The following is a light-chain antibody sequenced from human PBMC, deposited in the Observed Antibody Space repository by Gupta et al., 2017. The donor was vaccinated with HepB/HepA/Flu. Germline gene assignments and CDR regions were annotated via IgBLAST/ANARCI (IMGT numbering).Light chain of an antibody. J-gene: IGLJ3*02. CDR3: RSLEASGGV. V-gene: IGLV3-25*03. CDR1: TLSSQY. Sequence: SDELTHPPSVSVSPGQTASITCPGDTLSSQYTYWYQQRPGQAPILIIFEDKGRPAGIPERLSASSSGTSASLTISDVQSGDAADYFCRSLEASGGVFGGGPKLTVL. CDR2: EDK.